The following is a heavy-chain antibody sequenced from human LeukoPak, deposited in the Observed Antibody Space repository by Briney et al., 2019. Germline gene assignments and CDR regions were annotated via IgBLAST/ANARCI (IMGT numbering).Heavy chain of an antibody. CDR1: GFTLSRHW. CDR2: IKEDGSET. V-gene: IGHV3-7*01. D-gene: IGHD6-25*01. J-gene: IGHJ4*02. Sequence: GGSLRLSCAASGFTLSRHWMSWVRQAPGKGLEWVANIKEDGSETYYGDSVKGRFIISRDNTENSLHIRMNSLRADDTAVYYCTLAAGGGFYNWGQGTLVTVSS. CDR3: TLAAGGGFYN.